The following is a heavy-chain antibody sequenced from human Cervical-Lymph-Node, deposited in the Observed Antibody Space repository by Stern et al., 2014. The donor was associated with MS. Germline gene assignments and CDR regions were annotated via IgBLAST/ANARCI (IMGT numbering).Heavy chain of an antibody. CDR1: GGSVNNGSYY. CDR3: ARNIEF. Sequence: QVQLQESGPGLLKPSETLSLTCTVSGGSVNNGSYYWSWIRQPPAKEPEWIACLHSSGSPNYNPSLKSRFTISLGTSNNQFSLKLRSVTAADTAVYYCARNIEFWGQGTLVTVSS. CDR2: LHSSGSP. J-gene: IGHJ4*02. V-gene: IGHV4-61*01.